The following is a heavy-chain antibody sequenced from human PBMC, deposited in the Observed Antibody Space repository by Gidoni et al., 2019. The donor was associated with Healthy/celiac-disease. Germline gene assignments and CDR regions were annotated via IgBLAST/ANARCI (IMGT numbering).Heavy chain of an antibody. CDR2: IDWDDDK. CDR3: ARINSYGSDYYGMDV. CDR1: GFSLSTSGMC. D-gene: IGHD5-18*01. V-gene: IGHV2-70*01. J-gene: IGHJ6*02. Sequence: QVTLRESGPALVKPTQTLTLTCTSSGFSLSTSGMCVSWIRQPPGKALEWLALIDWDDDKYYSTSLKTRLTISKDTSKNQVVLTMTNMDPVDTATYYCARINSYGSDYYGMDVWGQGTTVTVSS.